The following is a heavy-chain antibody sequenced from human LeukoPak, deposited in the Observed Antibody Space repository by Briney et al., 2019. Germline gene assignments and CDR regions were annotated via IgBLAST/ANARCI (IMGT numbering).Heavy chain of an antibody. CDR1: GFSFSSYS. D-gene: IGHD3-3*01. CDR2: ISSGSSTR. CDR3: ARDGVFSYDY. J-gene: IGHJ4*02. V-gene: IGHV3-48*01. Sequence: GGSLRLSCSTSGFSFSSYSMHWVRQAPGKGLEWVSYISSGSSTRYYADSVKGRVTISRDNAKNSLYLQMNSLRAEDTAVYYCARDGVFSYDYWGQGTLVTVSS.